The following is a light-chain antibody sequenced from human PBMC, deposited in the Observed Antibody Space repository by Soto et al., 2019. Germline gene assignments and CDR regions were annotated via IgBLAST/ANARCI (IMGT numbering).Light chain of an antibody. Sequence: DIQMTQSPSSVSASVGDRVTITCRASQIINKWLAWYQQKPGKAPTLLIYAASTLQSGVPSRFSGSGAGAHFSPTIDSLQHEDFATYYCQQANSFPFAFAPGTKVDIK. CDR2: AAS. J-gene: IGKJ3*01. V-gene: IGKV1-12*02. CDR3: QQANSFPFA. CDR1: QIINKW.